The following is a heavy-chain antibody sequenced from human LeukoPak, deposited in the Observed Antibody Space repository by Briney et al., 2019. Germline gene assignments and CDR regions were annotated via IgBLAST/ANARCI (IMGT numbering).Heavy chain of an antibody. CDR2: INPNSGGT. D-gene: IGHD2-2*01. V-gene: IGHV1-2*02. J-gene: IGHJ4*02. Sequence: ASVKVSCKASGYTFTGYYIHWVRQAPGQGLEWMGWINPNSGGTNYAQKFQGRVTVTRDTSIRTAYMELSRLRSDDTAVYYCARGGYCTSTSCFLPDYWGQGTLVTVSS. CDR1: GYTFTGYY. CDR3: ARGGYCTSTSCFLPDY.